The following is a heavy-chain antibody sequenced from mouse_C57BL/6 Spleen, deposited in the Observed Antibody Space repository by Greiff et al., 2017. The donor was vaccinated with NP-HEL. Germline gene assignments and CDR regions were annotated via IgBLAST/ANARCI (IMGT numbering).Heavy chain of an antibody. CDR1: GFTFSDYG. D-gene: IGHD2-3*01. V-gene: IGHV5-17*01. CDR2: LSSGSSTI. CDR3: ARDGYYVFAY. Sequence: EVQRVESGGGLVKPGGSLKLSCAASGFTFSDYGMHWVRQAPEKGLEWVAYLSSGSSTIYYADTVKGRFTIPRDNAKNTLFLQMSSLRSEDTAMYYCARDGYYVFAYWGQGTLVTVSA. J-gene: IGHJ3*01.